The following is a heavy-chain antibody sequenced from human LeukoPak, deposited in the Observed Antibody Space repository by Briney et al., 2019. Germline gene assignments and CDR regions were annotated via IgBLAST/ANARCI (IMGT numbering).Heavy chain of an antibody. CDR2: IYPGDSDT. D-gene: IGHD4-17*01. Sequence: GESLKISCKGSGYSFTSYWIGWVRQMPGKGLEWMGIIYPGDSDTRYSLSFQGQVTISADKSISTAYLQWSSLKASDTAMYYCARVLDDYGDYLDYWGQGTLVTVSS. CDR1: GYSFTSYW. V-gene: IGHV5-51*01. J-gene: IGHJ4*02. CDR3: ARVLDDYGDYLDY.